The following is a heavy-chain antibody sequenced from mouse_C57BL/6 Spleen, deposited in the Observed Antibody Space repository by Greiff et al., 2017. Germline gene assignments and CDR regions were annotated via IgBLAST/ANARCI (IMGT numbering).Heavy chain of an antibody. CDR2: ISSGSSTI. V-gene: IGHV5-17*01. J-gene: IGHJ2*01. D-gene: IGHD2-10*01. Sequence: EVKLMESGGGLVKPGGSLKLCCAASGFTFSDYGMHWVRQAPEKGLEWVAYISSGSSTIYYADKVKGRFTISRDNAKNTLFLQMTSLRSEDTAMYYCARSYYDLPLDYWGQGTTLTVSS. CDR3: ARSYYDLPLDY. CDR1: GFTFSDYG.